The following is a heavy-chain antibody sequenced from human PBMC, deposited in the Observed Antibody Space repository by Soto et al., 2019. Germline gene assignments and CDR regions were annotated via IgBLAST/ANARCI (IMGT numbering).Heavy chain of an antibody. J-gene: IGHJ4*02. CDR1: GGSISSSSYY. CDR2: IYYSGST. V-gene: IGHV4-39*01. Sequence: KPSETLSLTCTVSGGSISSSSYYWGWIRQPPGKGLEWIGSIYYSGSTYYNPSLKSRVTISVDTSKNQFSLKLSSVTAADTAVYYCARQGYDSSGYPFDYWGQGTLVTVSS. CDR3: ARQGYDSSGYPFDY. D-gene: IGHD3-22*01.